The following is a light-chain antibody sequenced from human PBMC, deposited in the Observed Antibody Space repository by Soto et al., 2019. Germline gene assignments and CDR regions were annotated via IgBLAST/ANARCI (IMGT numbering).Light chain of an antibody. CDR2: DVS. V-gene: IGLV2-14*01. J-gene: IGLJ1*01. CDR3: SSYTSSSTRV. Sequence: QSALTQPASVSGSPGQSISISCTGTSSDVGGYNYVSWYQQHPGKAPKLMIYDVSNRPSGVSNRFSGSKSCNTASLTISGLQAEDEADYDCSSYTSSSTRVFGTGTKVTVL. CDR1: SSDVGGYNY.